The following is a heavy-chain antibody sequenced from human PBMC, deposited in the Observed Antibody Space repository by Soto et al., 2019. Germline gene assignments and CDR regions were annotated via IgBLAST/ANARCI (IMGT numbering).Heavy chain of an antibody. D-gene: IGHD3-3*01. V-gene: IGHV3-7*01. CDR3: ARVPSQFLKSSATTNWLDP. CDR1: GFTFSRYW. Sequence: PGGSLRLSCAGSGFTFSRYWMTWVRQAPGKGLEWVASISQDGSEKYHVDSVRGRCTISRDNAKNSLFLQMNSLGAEDTAVYYCARVPSQFLKSSATTNWLDPWGQGTLVTVSS. J-gene: IGHJ5*02. CDR2: ISQDGSEK.